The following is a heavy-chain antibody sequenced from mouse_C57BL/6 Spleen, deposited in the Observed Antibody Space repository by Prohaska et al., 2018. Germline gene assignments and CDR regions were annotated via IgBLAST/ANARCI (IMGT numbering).Heavy chain of an antibody. D-gene: IGHD2-14*01. Sequence: FTCNWITWVKQRPGQGLEWIGDIYPGSGSTNYNEKFKSKATLTVDTSSSTAYMQLSSLTSEDSAVYYCARLNRGNYFDYWGQGTTLTVSS. J-gene: IGHJ2*01. CDR1: FTCNW. CDR3: ARLNRGNYFDY. V-gene: IGHV1-55*01. CDR2: IYPGSGST.